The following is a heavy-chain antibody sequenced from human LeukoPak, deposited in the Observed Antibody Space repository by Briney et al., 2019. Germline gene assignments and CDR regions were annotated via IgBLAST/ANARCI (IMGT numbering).Heavy chain of an antibody. CDR2: IDGSGSTI. V-gene: IGHV3-48*01. CDR3: ATPFDY. J-gene: IGHJ4*02. CDR1: GFTFSTYS. Sequence: GRSLRLSCVASGFTFSTYSMNWVRQAPGKGLEWVSYIDGSGSTIYYADSVKGRFTISRDNAKNSLYLQMDSLRAEDTAVYYCATPFDYWGQGSLVTVSS.